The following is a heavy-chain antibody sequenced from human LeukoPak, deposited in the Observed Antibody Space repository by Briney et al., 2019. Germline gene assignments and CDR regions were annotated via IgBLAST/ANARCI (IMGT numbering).Heavy chain of an antibody. V-gene: IGHV1-2*02. Sequence: ASVKVSCKASGYTFTGYYMHRVRQAPGQGLEWMGWINSNSGGTNYAQKFQGRVTMTRDTSISTAYMELSRLRSDDTAVYYCARAPRLLWFGELSEYYFDYWGQGTLVTVSS. CDR2: INSNSGGT. D-gene: IGHD3-10*01. CDR3: ARAPRLLWFGELSEYYFDY. J-gene: IGHJ4*02. CDR1: GYTFTGYY.